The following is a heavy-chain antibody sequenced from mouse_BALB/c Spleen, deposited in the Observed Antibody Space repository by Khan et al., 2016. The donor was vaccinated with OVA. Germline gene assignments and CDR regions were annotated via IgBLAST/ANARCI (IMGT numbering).Heavy chain of an antibody. CDR3: ARETAYYGNYEAMDY. Sequence: QVQLKESGPGLVAPSQSLSITCTVSGFSLTNYGVHWVRQPPGKGLEWLGVIWAGGSTNYNSALMSRLSIRKDNSRSQVFLKVNSLQTEDTAGYYCARETAYYGNYEAMDYWGQGTSVTVSS. J-gene: IGHJ4*01. D-gene: IGHD2-10*01. CDR2: IWAGGST. V-gene: IGHV2-9*02. CDR1: GFSLTNYG.